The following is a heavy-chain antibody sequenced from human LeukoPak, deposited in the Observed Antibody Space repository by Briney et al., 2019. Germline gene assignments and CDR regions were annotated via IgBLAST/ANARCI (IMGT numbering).Heavy chain of an antibody. J-gene: IGHJ3*02. V-gene: IGHV5-51*03. CDR1: GYSFTSYW. Sequence: PGESLKISCKGSGYSFTSYWIGWVRQMPGKGLEWMGIIYPGDSDTRYSPSFQGQVTISADKSISTAYLQWSSLKASDTAMYYCARDHYDFWSGYSAHPDGAFDIWGQGTMVTVSS. CDR3: ARDHYDFWSGYSAHPDGAFDI. D-gene: IGHD3-3*01. CDR2: IYPGDSDT.